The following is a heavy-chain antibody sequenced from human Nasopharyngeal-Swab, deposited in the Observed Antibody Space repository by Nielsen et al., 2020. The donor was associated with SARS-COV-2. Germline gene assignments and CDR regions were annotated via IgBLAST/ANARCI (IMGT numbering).Heavy chain of an antibody. D-gene: IGHD5-12*01. CDR3: ARGPFVADRSGYAEPHWYFDL. V-gene: IGHV1-8*01. CDR2: MNPNSGNT. J-gene: IGHJ2*01. Sequence: WVRQAPGQGLEWMGWMNPNSGNTGYAQKFQGRVTMTRNTSISTAYMELSSLRSEDTAVYYCARGPFVADRSGYAEPHWYFDLWGRGTLVTVSS.